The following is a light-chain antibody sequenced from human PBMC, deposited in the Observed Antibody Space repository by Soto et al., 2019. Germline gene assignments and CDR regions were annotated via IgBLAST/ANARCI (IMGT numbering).Light chain of an antibody. Sequence: QSVLTQPASVSGSPGQSITVSCTGTSSDVGGYNYVSWYQQHPGKAPKLMIYDVTNRPSGVSNRFSGSKSGNTASLTISGLQAEDEADYYCSSYTSSSTRVFRTGTKVPV. J-gene: IGLJ1*01. CDR2: DVT. V-gene: IGLV2-14*01. CDR3: SSYTSSSTRV. CDR1: SSDVGGYNY.